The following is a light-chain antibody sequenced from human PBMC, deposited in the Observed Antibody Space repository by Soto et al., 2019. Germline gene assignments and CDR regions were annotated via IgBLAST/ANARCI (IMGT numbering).Light chain of an antibody. CDR3: ATWEDNLTARV. J-gene: IGLJ3*02. CDR1: SSNIGSNY. CDR2: RNT. V-gene: IGLV1-47*01. Sequence: QSVLIQPHSASGTPGQRVTISCSGSSSNIGSNYVYWFQQLPGAAPKLLIYRNTQRPSWVPDRFSGSKSGTSASLAISGLRSEDEADYYCATWEDNLTARVFGGGTKLTVL.